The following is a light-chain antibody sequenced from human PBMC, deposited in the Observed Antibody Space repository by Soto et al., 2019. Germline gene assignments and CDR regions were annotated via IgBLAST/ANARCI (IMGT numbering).Light chain of an antibody. V-gene: IGKV3-15*01. CDR1: QSVRDN. CDR2: GAS. CDR3: QYYDSWPPL. J-gene: IGKJ3*01. Sequence: EIVMTQSPTTLSVSPGERATLSCRASQSVRDNLAWYQQKPGQAPRLLIYGASTRATGIPARFSGSGSGTEFTLTISSPQSEDFAVYYCQYYDSWPPLFGPGTKVDIK.